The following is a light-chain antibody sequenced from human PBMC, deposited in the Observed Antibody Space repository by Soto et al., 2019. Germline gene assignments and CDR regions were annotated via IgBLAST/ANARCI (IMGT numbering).Light chain of an antibody. J-gene: IGKJ5*01. CDR1: QSISDT. V-gene: IGKV3-20*01. CDR2: GAS. CDR3: QQYGYSPIT. Sequence: EFVLTQSPGTLSLSPGGRSTLSCMASQSISDTLAWYQQKPGQAPRLLIYGASTRAPGFTARFSGSGSGTDFTLTISRLEPEDFALYYCQQYGYSPITFGQGTRLDIK.